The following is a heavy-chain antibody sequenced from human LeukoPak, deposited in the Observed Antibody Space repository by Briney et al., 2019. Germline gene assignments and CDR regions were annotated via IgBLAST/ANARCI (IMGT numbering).Heavy chain of an antibody. D-gene: IGHD3-10*01. J-gene: IGHJ3*02. V-gene: IGHV1-2*02. CDR3: ARVQQVRGVIGSLADAFDI. CDR1: GYTFTGYY. CDR2: INPNSGGT. Sequence: ASVKVSCKASGYTFTGYYMHWVRQAPGQGLERMGWINPNSGGTNYAQKFQGRVTMTRDTSISTAYMELSRLRSDDTAVYYCARVQQVRGVIGSLADAFDIWGQGTMVTVSS.